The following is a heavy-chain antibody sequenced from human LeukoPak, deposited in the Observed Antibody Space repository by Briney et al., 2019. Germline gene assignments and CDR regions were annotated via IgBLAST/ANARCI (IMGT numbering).Heavy chain of an antibody. V-gene: IGHV3-21*01. Sequence: GGSLRLSCAASGFTFSSYSMNWVRQAPGKGLEWVSSISSSSSYIYYADSVKGRFTISRDNAKTSLYLQMNSLRAEDTAVYYCARAYSSPAGGGAFDIWGQGTMVTVSS. CDR1: GFTFSSYS. D-gene: IGHD6-13*01. CDR2: ISSSSSYI. CDR3: ARAYSSPAGGGAFDI. J-gene: IGHJ3*02.